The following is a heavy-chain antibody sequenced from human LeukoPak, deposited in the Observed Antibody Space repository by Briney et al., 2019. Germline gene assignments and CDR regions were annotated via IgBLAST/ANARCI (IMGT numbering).Heavy chain of an antibody. CDR2: VSGSGATT. V-gene: IGHV3-23*01. CDR3: ARAGGGTYYSDY. D-gene: IGHD1-26*01. Sequence: GGSLRLSCAASGFTFSSYVMTWVRQAPGKGLEWVAAVSGSGATTSYADSVKGRFTISRDNSRNTLYLQMNSLRAGDTADYYCARAGGGTYYSDYWGQGTLVTVSS. CDR1: GFTFSSYV. J-gene: IGHJ4*02.